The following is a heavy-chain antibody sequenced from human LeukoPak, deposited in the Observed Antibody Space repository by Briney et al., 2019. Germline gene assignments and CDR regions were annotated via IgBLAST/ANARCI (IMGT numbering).Heavy chain of an antibody. CDR1: GYMFTGYY. CDR2: INPNSGGT. J-gene: IGHJ6*03. V-gene: IGHV1-2*02. CDR3: ARVVAVTGTPVYYMDV. Sequence: ASVKVSCKASGYMFTGYYMHWVRQAPGQGLEWMGWINPNSGGTNYAQKFQGRVTMTRDTSISTAYMDLNRLRSDDAAVYYCARVVAVTGTPVYYMDVWGKGTTVTVSS. D-gene: IGHD6-19*01.